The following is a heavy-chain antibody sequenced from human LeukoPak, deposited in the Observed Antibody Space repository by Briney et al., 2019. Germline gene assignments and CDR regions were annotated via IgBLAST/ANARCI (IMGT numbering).Heavy chain of an antibody. CDR2: IYYGGGT. J-gene: IGHJ4*02. CDR1: GFIVSSTY. V-gene: IGHV3-53*01. CDR3: AKYEQQLVIFDY. D-gene: IGHD6-13*01. Sequence: GGSLRLSCAASGFIVSSTYMNWVRQAPGKGLEWVSVIYYGGGTYYTDSVKGRFTISRDNSKNTLYLQMNSLRAEDTAVYYCAKYEQQLVIFDYWGQGTLVTVSS.